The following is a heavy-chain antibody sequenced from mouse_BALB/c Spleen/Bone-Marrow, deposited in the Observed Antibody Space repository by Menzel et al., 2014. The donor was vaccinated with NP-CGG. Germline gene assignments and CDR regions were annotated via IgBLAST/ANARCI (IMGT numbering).Heavy chain of an antibody. J-gene: IGHJ4*01. Sequence: EVQLVESGPELVKPGASMKISCKASGYSFTGYTMNWVKQSHGKNLEWIELINPYNGGTSYNQKFKGKATLTVDKSSSTAYMELLSLTSEDSAVYYCARWDYYGYAMDYWGQGTSVTVSS. CDR3: ARWDYYGYAMDY. D-gene: IGHD1-1*01. V-gene: IGHV1-31*01. CDR2: INPYNGGT. CDR1: GYSFTGYT.